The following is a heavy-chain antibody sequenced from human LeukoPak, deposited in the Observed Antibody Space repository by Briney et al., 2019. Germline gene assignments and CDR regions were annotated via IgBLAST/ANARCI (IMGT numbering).Heavy chain of an antibody. V-gene: IGHV4-39*07. CDR2: INHSGST. D-gene: IGHD2-2*01. J-gene: IGHJ5*02. CDR3: ARGQYRVRLRSWFDP. CDR1: GGSISSSSYY. Sequence: SETLSLTCTVSGGSISSSSYYWGWIRQPPGKGLEWIGEINHSGSTNYNPSLKSRVTISVDTSKNQFSLKLSSVTAADTAVYYCARGQYRVRLRSWFDPWGQGTLVTVSS.